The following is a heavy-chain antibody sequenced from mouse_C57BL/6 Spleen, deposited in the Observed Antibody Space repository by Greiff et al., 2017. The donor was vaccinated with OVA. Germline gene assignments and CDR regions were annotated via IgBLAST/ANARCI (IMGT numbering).Heavy chain of an antibody. V-gene: IGHV1-52*01. J-gene: IGHJ2*01. CDR1: GYTFTSYW. Sequence: QVHVKQSGAELVRPGSSVKLSCKASGYTFTSYWMHWVKQRPIQGLEWIGNIDPSDSETHYNQKFKDKATLTVDKSSSTAYMQLSSLTSEDSAVYYCATGSYFDYWGQGTTLTVSS. CDR3: ATGSYFDY. CDR2: IDPSDSET. D-gene: IGHD4-1*01.